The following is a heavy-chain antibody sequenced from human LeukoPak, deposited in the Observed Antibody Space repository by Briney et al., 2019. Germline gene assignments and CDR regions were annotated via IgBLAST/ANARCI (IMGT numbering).Heavy chain of an antibody. CDR1: GFTFSSYA. V-gene: IGHV3-23*01. CDR2: ISGSGDST. J-gene: IGHJ4*02. CDR3: AKDTYYYDSSGEIYFDY. Sequence: GGSLRLSCAASGFTFSSYAMSWVRQAPGKGLEWVSAISGSGDSTYYADSVKGRFTISRDNSKNTLYLQMNSLRAEDTAVYYCAKDTYYYDSSGEIYFDYWGQGTLVTVSS. D-gene: IGHD3-22*01.